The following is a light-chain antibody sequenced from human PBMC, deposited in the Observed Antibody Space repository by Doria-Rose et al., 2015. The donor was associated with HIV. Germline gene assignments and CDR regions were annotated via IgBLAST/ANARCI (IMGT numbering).Light chain of an antibody. J-gene: IGLJ1*01. CDR1: SSNIGAGFD. Sequence: QSVVTQPPSVSGAPGQRVAIPCTGSSSNIGAGFDVNWYQQFPGTAPKLLIHGNTNRPSGVPDRFSGSKSGNSASLAISGLRAEDEADYYCQSYDSRLSVYVFGTGTKVTVL. CDR2: GNT. V-gene: IGLV1-40*01. CDR3: QSYDSRLSVYV.